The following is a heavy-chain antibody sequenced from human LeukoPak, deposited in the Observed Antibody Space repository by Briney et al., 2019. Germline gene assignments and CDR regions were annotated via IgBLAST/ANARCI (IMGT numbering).Heavy chain of an antibody. CDR1: GYIFTSFS. D-gene: IGHD5-24*01. CDR2: ISAYNGDT. V-gene: IGHV1-18*01. CDR3: GRVDMATTKDY. J-gene: IGHJ4*02. Sequence: ASVKVSCKTSGYIFTSFSITWVRQAPGQGLEWMGWISAYNGDTKYAENLQGRVTMTTDTPTSTGYMELRSLRSDDTAVYFCGRVDMATTKDYWGQGTLVTVST.